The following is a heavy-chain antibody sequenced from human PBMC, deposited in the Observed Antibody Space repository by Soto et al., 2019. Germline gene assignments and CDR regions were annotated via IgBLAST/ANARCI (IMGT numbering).Heavy chain of an antibody. CDR3: ARHTIVVVPAATIAWFDP. CDR2: IYYSGST. CDR1: GGSIGSYY. J-gene: IGHJ5*02. D-gene: IGHD2-2*01. V-gene: IGHV4-59*08. Sequence: SETLSLTCTVSGGSIGSYYWSWIRQPPGKGLEWIGYIYYSGSTNYNPSLKSRVTISVDTSKNQFSLKLSSVTAADTAVYYCARHTIVVVPAATIAWFDPWGQGTLVTVSS.